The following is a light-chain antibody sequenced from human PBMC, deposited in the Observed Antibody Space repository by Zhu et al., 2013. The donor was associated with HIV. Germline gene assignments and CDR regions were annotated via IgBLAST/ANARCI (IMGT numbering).Light chain of an antibody. CDR1: QFVGSSTF. V-gene: IGKV3-20*01. CDR2: DAS. J-gene: IGKJ4*01. CDR3: QQYGSPAFT. Sequence: DIVLTQSPGTLSLSPGETATLSCRASQFVGSSTFLAWYQQKRGQAPRLLIYDASSRATGIPDRFRGSGSGTDFTLTISRLEPEDFAVYYCQQYGSPAFTFGGGTKVEIK.